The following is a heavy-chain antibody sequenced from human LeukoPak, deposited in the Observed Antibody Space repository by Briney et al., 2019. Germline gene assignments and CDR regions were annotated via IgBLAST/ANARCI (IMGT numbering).Heavy chain of an antibody. J-gene: IGHJ4*02. CDR2: IRYDGSNK. V-gene: IGHV3-30*02. D-gene: IGHD5-18*01. Sequence: GGSLRLSCAASGFTFSSYGMHWVRQAPGKGLEWVAFIRYDGSNKYYADSVKGRFTISRDNSKNTLYLQMNSLRAEDTAVYYCAKGGRGYSYGYSWYFDYWGQGTLVTVSS. CDR1: GFTFSSYG. CDR3: AKGGRGYSYGYSWYFDY.